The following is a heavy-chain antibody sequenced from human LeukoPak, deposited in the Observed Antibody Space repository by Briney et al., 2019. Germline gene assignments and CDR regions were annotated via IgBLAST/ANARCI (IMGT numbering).Heavy chain of an antibody. Sequence: GGSLRLSCAASGFTFSGYWMGWVRQAPGKGLEWVANIKQDGSEKYYVDSVKGRFTISRDNAKNSLYLQMNSLRAEDTAVYYCARGFDGDSLFDYWGQGTLVTVSS. J-gene: IGHJ4*02. CDR1: GFTFSGYW. D-gene: IGHD4-17*01. CDR2: IKQDGSEK. CDR3: ARGFDGDSLFDY. V-gene: IGHV3-7*01.